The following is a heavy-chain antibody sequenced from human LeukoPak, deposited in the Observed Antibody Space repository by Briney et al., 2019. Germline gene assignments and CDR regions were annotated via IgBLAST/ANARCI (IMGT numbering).Heavy chain of an antibody. Sequence: SETLSLTCTVSGGSISSSPYYWGWVRQPPGKGLEWIASIYRSGSTFYDPSLKSRVTISIDTSKNQFSLRLNSVTSADTAAYFCARGPDYSTSYAANWFDPWGQGTLVTVSS. CDR2: IYRSGST. D-gene: IGHD2-2*01. V-gene: IGHV4-39*01. J-gene: IGHJ5*02. CDR3: ARGPDYSTSYAANWFDP. CDR1: GGSISSSPYY.